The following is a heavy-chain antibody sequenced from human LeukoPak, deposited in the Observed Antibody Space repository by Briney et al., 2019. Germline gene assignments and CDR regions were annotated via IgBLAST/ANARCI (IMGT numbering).Heavy chain of an antibody. CDR2: INPNSGAT. Sequence: VASVKVSCKASGYTFTGYYIHWVRQAPGQGLEWMGRINPNSGATNYAQNFLGRVTMARDTSISTAYMELNSLTSDDTAVYYCARVLFRGSSRFDYWGQGTLVIVSS. CDR1: GYTFTGYY. CDR3: ARVLFRGSSRFDY. J-gene: IGHJ4*02. D-gene: IGHD1-26*01. V-gene: IGHV1-2*06.